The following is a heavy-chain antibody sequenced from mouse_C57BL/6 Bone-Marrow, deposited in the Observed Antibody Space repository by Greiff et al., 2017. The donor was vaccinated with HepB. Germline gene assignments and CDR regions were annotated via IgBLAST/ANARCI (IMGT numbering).Heavy chain of an antibody. Sequence: QGVESGGDLVKPGGSLKLSCAASGFTFSSYGMSWVRQTPDKRLEWVATISSGGSYTYYPDSVKGRFTISRDNAKNTLYLQMSSLKSEDTAMYYCARHTDYDGLWYFDVWGTGTTVTVSS. J-gene: IGHJ1*03. CDR3: ARHTDYDGLWYFDV. CDR2: ISSGGSYT. V-gene: IGHV5-6*01. D-gene: IGHD2-4*01. CDR1: GFTFSSYG.